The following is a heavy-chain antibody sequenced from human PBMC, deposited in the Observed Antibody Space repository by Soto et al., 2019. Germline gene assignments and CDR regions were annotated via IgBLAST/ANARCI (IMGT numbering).Heavy chain of an antibody. CDR2: ISYDGSNK. D-gene: IGHD5-12*01. CDR3: ATYTGSYYHYGMDV. CDR1: GFTFSSYW. J-gene: IGHJ6*02. Sequence: GGSLRLSCAASGFTFSSYWMHWVRQAPGKGLEWVSVISYDGSNKYYADSVKGRFTISRDNSKNTLYLQMNSLRAEDTAVYYCATYTGSYYHYGMDVWGQGTTVTVSS. V-gene: IGHV3-30-3*01.